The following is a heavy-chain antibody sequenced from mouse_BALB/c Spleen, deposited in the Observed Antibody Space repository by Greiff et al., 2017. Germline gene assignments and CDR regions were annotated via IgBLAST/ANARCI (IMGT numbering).Heavy chain of an antibody. CDR1: GFTFSSYA. V-gene: IGHV5-9-4*01. J-gene: IGHJ4*01. CDR3: AKGGGSYAMDY. Sequence: EVMLVESGGGLVKPGGSLKLSCAASGFTFSSYAMSWVRQSPEKRLEWVAEISSGGSYTYYPDTVTGRFTISRDNAKNTLYLEMSSLRSEDTAMYYCAKGGGSYAMDYWGQGTSVTVSS. D-gene: IGHD1-1*02. CDR2: ISSGGSYT.